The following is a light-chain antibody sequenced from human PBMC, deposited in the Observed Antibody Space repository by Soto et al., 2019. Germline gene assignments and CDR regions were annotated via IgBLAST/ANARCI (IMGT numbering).Light chain of an antibody. V-gene: IGKV1-5*03. CDR2: KAS. CDR1: QSISSW. CDR3: QQYNSYPFT. Sequence: DIQMTQSPSTLSASVGDRVTITCRASQSISSWLAWYQQKPGKAPKLLIYKASSLESGVPSRFSGSVSGTDFTLTISSLQTDDFATYYCQQYNSYPFTFGPGTKVDI. J-gene: IGKJ3*01.